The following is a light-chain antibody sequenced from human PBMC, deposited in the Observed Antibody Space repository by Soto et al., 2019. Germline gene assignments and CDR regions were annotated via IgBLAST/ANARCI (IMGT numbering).Light chain of an antibody. CDR2: GVS. Sequence: IVLTQSPGALSLSPGERATLSCRASQTGSNSYLAWYQQKSGQAPRLLIYGVSTRATGIPDRFSGSGSGTEFALTISRLETEEFAVYICQHYGYPQWTFGPGTKVEIK. J-gene: IGKJ1*01. CDR3: QHYGYPQWT. V-gene: IGKV3-20*01. CDR1: QTGSNSY.